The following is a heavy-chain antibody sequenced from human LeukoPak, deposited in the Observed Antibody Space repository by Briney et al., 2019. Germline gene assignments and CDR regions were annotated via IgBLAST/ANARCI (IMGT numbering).Heavy chain of an antibody. Sequence: ASVKVSCKASGYTFTSYGISWVRQAPGQGLEWMGWISASNGNTNYAQKLQGRVTMTTDTSTSTAYMELRSLRSDGTAVYYCARIGDVGAVAGPRGYGMDVWGQGTTVTVSS. CDR2: ISASNGNT. CDR1: GYTFTSYG. V-gene: IGHV1-18*01. CDR3: ARIGDVGAVAGPRGYGMDV. J-gene: IGHJ6*02. D-gene: IGHD6-19*01.